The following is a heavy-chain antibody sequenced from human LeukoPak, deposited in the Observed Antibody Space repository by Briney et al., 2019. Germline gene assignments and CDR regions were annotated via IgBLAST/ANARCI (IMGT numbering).Heavy chain of an antibody. CDR2: ISSRGRTI. Sequence: GGSLRLSCAASGFTFNIYEMNWVRQAPGMGLEWVSYISSRGRTIYYIDSVKGRFTISRDNAKNSVFLQMNSLRAEDTAVYYCAREGRRAAAGSFDYWGQGTLVTVSS. D-gene: IGHD6-13*01. J-gene: IGHJ4*02. CDR1: GFTFNIYE. V-gene: IGHV3-48*03. CDR3: AREGRRAAAGSFDY.